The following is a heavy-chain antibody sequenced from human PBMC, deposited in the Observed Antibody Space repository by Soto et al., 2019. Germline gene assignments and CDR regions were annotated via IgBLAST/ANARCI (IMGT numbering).Heavy chain of an antibody. CDR1: GGTFSSYT. J-gene: IGHJ6*02. V-gene: IGHV1-69*02. CDR3: ARSGIAAAGIYYYYGMDV. CDR2: IIPILGIA. D-gene: IGHD6-13*01. Sequence: QVQLVQSGAEVKKPGSSVKVSCKASGGTFSSYTISWVRQAPGQGLEWMGRIIPILGIANYAQKFQGRVTITADKSTSTAYMELSSLRSEDTAVYYCARSGIAAAGIYYYYGMDVWGQGTTVTVSS.